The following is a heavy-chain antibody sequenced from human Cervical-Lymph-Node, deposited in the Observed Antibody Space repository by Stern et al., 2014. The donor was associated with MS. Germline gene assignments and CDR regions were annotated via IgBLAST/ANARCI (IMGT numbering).Heavy chain of an antibody. J-gene: IGHJ6*02. V-gene: IGHV3-30*18. CDR1: GFTFSSYG. Sequence: QVQLVESGGGVVQPGRSLRLSCAASGFTFSSYGMHWVRQAPGKGLEWVAGISYDGSNKYYADSVKGRFTISRDNSKNTLYLQMNSLRAEDTAVYYCAKDDSWELPDYYYGMDVWGQGTTVTVSS. D-gene: IGHD1-26*01. CDR2: ISYDGSNK. CDR3: AKDDSWELPDYYYGMDV.